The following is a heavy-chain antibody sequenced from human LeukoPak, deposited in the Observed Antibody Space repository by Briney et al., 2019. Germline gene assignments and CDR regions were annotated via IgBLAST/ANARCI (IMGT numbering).Heavy chain of an antibody. CDR2: INWNGGST. J-gene: IGHJ4*02. Sequence: PGGSLRLSCAASGFTFDDYGMSWVRQAPGEGLEWVSGINWNGGSTGYADSVKGRFTISRDNAKNSLYLQMNSLRAEDTALYYCARDVSSGWYSDYWGQGTLVTVSS. D-gene: IGHD6-19*01. CDR1: GFTFDDYG. V-gene: IGHV3-20*04. CDR3: ARDVSSGWYSDY.